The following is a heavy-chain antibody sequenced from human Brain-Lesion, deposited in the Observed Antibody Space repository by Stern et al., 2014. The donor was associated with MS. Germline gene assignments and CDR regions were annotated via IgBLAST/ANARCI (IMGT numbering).Heavy chain of an antibody. CDR2: LFNSGRT. Sequence: QVQLVQSGPGLVKPSQTLSLSCTVSGGSISSGGYYWSWIRQPAGKGLEWIGRLFNSGRTSYKPSLKRRAPKYIDTPQNKFSLRLNSMTAADTAVYYCARGRVVPGFQYYATDVWGQGTTVIVSS. V-gene: IGHV4-61*02. J-gene: IGHJ6*02. D-gene: IGHD2-2*01. CDR1: GGSISSGGYY. CDR3: ARGRVVPGFQYYATDV.